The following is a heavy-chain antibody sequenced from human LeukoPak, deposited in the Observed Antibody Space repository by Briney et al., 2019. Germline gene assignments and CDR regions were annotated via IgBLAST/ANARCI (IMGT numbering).Heavy chain of an antibody. CDR3: ASETIEGIAAAGTGIDY. CDR2: ISSSGSTI. Sequence: SGGSLRLSCAASGSTFSDYYMSWIRQAPAKGLEWVSYISSSGSTIYYADSVKGRFTDSRDNAKNSLYLQMNSLRAEDTAVYYCASETIEGIAAAGTGIDYWGQGTLVTVSS. CDR1: GSTFSDYY. D-gene: IGHD6-13*01. V-gene: IGHV3-11*04. J-gene: IGHJ4*02.